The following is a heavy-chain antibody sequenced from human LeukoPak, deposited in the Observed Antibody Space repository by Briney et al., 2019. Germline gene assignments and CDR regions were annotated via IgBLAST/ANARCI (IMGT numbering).Heavy chain of an antibody. V-gene: IGHV3-53*01. CDR2: IYFDGST. D-gene: IGHD6-13*01. J-gene: IGHJ4*02. CDR1: GFTVSNNY. Sequence: PGGSLRLSCSASGFTVSNNYMSWVRQAPGKGLEWVSVIYFDGSTSYADSVKGRFTISRDNSKNTLYLQVNSLRAEDTAVYYCARDRGAAAGYWGQGTLVTVSS. CDR3: ARDRGAAAGY.